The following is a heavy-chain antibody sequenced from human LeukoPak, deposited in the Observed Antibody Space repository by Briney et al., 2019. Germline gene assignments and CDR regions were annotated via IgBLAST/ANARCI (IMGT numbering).Heavy chain of an antibody. CDR2: MNPNSGNT. CDR3: ARYSSPSLGN. V-gene: IGHV1-8*03. Sequence: GASVKVSCTASGYTFTSYDVNWVRQAPGQGLEWMGRMNPNSGNTGYAQNFQGRLTITRNTSISTAYMELSSLRSEDTAVYYCARYSSPSLGNWGQGTLVTVSS. J-gene: IGHJ4*02. CDR1: GYTFTSYD. D-gene: IGHD6-6*01.